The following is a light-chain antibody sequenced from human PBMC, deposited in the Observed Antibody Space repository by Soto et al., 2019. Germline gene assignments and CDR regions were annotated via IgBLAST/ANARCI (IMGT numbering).Light chain of an antibody. CDR2: GAT. J-gene: IGKJ3*01. V-gene: IGKV3-20*01. Sequence: ETVLTQSPGTLSLSPGDRVTLSCRASQSVTSGYLAWYQQKPGQPPRLLIYGATSRATGIPDRFSGGGSGTDFTLTIIRLEPEDFAMYYCQHYGTSPTLFTFGPGTKLDIK. CDR1: QSVTSGY. CDR3: QHYGTSPTLFT.